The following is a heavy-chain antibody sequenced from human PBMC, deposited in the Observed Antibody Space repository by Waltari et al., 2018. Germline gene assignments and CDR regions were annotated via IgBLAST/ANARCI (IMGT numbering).Heavy chain of an antibody. CDR2: INPSGGGT. J-gene: IGHJ4*02. Sequence: QVQLVQSGAEVKRPGASVKVSCKASGYTFTDYSMHWVRQAPGQGLEWMGIINPSGGGTTYKQKVQDRVTMTRDTSTNTVYMELSSLRSEDTAVYYCARAGTTLIWGVAEWGQGTLVTVSS. D-gene: IGHD3-10*01. V-gene: IGHV1-46*01. CDR3: ARAGTTLIWGVAE. CDR1: GYTFTDYS.